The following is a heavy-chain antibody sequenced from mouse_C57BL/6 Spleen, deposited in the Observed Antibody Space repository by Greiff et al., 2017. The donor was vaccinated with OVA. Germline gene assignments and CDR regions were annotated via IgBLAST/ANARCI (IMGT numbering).Heavy chain of an antibody. CDR3: ARHSYYYGSSYAMDY. Sequence: EVMLVESEGGLVQPGSSMKLSCTASGFTFSDYYMAWVRQVPEKGLEWVANINYDGSSTYYLDSLKSRFIISRDNAKNILYLQMSSLKSEDTATYDCARHSYYYGSSYAMDYWGQGTSVTGAS. D-gene: IGHD1-1*01. J-gene: IGHJ4*01. CDR1: GFTFSDYY. CDR2: INYDGSST. V-gene: IGHV5-16*01.